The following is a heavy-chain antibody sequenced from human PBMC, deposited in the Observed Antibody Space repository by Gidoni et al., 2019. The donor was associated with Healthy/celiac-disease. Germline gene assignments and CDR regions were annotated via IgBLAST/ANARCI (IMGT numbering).Heavy chain of an antibody. J-gene: IGHJ3*02. V-gene: IGHV5-51*01. D-gene: IGHD6-13*01. Sequence: EVQLVQSGAEVKKPGESLKITCKGCGYSFTSYWIGWVRQMPGKGLEWMGILYPGDSDTRYSPSFQGQVTISADKSISTAYLQWSSLKASDTAMYYCATHTAAADPNDAFDIWGQGTMVTVSS. CDR2: LYPGDSDT. CDR3: ATHTAAADPNDAFDI. CDR1: GYSFTSYW.